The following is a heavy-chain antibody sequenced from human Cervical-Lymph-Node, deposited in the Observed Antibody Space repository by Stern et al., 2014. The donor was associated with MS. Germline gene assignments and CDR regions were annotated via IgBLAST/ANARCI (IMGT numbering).Heavy chain of an antibody. CDR2: IIPICGTA. D-gene: IGHD1-20*01. CDR1: GGTFSSYA. V-gene: IGHV1-69*01. J-gene: IGHJ6*02. Sequence: QEQLGQTGAEVKKPGSSVKVSCKASGGTFSSYAISWVRQAPVQGLEWMGGIIPICGTANYAQKFQGRVTITADESTSTAYMELSSLRSEDTAVYYCAREYNWNDRYYGMDVWGQGTTVTVSS. CDR3: AREYNWNDRYYGMDV.